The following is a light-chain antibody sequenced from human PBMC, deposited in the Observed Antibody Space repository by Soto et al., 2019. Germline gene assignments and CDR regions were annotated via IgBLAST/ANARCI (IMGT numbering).Light chain of an antibody. J-gene: IGLJ1*01. V-gene: IGLV2-8*01. CDR3: SSYAGSNTCYV. Sequence: QSLLTQPPSSSGSPGQSVTISCTGTSSDVGGYNYASWYQQHPGKAPKLMIYEVSKRPSGVPDRFSGSKSGNTASLTVSGLQAEDEADYYCSSYAGSNTCYVFGTGTKVTVL. CDR1: SSDVGGYNY. CDR2: EVS.